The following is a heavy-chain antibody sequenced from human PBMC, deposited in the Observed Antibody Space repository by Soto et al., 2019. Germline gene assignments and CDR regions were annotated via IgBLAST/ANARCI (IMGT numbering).Heavy chain of an antibody. D-gene: IGHD3-10*01. CDR3: SPTDSGTYHTLFDY. J-gene: IGHJ4*02. CDR2: IYWDDDK. CDR1: GFSLSTSGVG. V-gene: IGHV2-5*02. Sequence: HITLKESGPTLVKPTQTLTLTCTFSGFSLSTSGVGVCWIRQPPGKALEWLAPIYWDDDKRYSPSLKCRLTIAKDTCKNQVVLTMNNMHPVDTAKSDCSPTDSGTYHTLFDYWGQGTLVTVSS.